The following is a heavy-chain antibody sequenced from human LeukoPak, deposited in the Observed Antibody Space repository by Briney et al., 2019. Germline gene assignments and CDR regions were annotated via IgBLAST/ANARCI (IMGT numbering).Heavy chain of an antibody. CDR2: IWYDGSNK. D-gene: IGHD3-3*01. CDR1: GFTFSSYG. CDR3: AKEEPYEFWSRQNLYYFDY. Sequence: PGRCLRLSCAVSGFTFSSYGMHWVRQAPGKGLEWVAEIWYDGSNKYYPDSVKGRFTISRDNSKDTPYLQMNSLRAEDTAVYYCAKEEPYEFWSRQNLYYFDYWGQGTLVTVSS. J-gene: IGHJ4*02. V-gene: IGHV3-33*06.